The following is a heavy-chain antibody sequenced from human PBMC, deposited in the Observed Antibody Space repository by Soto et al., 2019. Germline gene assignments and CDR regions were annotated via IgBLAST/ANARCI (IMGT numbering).Heavy chain of an antibody. D-gene: IGHD3-10*01. CDR3: ARVGELLWFGEWVDAFDI. V-gene: IGHV4-31*03. J-gene: IGHJ3*02. CDR2: IYYSGST. CDR1: GGSISSGGYY. Sequence: SETLSLTCTVSGGSISSGGYYWSWIRQHPGKGLEWIGYIYYSGSTYYNPSLKSRVTISVDTSKNQFSLKLSSVTAADTAVYYCARVGELLWFGEWVDAFDIWGQGTMVT.